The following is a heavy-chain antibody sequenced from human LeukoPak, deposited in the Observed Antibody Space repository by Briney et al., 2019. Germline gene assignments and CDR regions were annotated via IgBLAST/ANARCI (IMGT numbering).Heavy chain of an antibody. Sequence: SETLSLTCTVSGGSISSGGYYWSWIRQPPGKGLEWIGYIYYSGSTNYNPSLKSRVTISVDTSKNQFSLKLSSVTAADTAVYYCARGVAGTWGFDYWGQGTLVTVSS. CDR3: ARGVAGTWGFDY. V-gene: IGHV4-61*08. CDR1: GGSISSGGYY. CDR2: IYYSGST. D-gene: IGHD6-19*01. J-gene: IGHJ4*02.